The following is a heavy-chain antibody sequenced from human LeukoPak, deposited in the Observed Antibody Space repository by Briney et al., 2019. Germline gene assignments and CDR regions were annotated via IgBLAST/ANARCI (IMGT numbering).Heavy chain of an antibody. J-gene: IGHJ4*02. CDR2: IIPIFGTA. Sequence: SVKVSCKASGGTFSSYAISWVRQAPGQGLEWMGGIIPIFGTANYAQKFQGRVTITADESTSTAYMELSSPRSEDTAVYYCARGRGYSYGSPIDYWGQGTLVTVSS. CDR1: GGTFSSYA. CDR3: ARGRGYSYGSPIDY. D-gene: IGHD5-18*01. V-gene: IGHV1-69*13.